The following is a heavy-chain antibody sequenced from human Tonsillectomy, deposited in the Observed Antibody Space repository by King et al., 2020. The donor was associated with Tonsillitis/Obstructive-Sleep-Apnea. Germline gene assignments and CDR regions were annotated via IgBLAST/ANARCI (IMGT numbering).Heavy chain of an antibody. CDR2: IKQDGSEK. V-gene: IGHV3-7*04. CDR3: ARDPHAVDI. Sequence: VQLVESGGGLVQPGGSLRLSCAASGFTFSSYWMSWVRQAPGKGLEWVADIKQDGSEKYYVDSVEGRFTISRDNAKKSLHLQMNSLRAEDTAVYYCARDPHAVDIWGQGTMVTVSS. J-gene: IGHJ3*02. CDR1: GFTFSSYW.